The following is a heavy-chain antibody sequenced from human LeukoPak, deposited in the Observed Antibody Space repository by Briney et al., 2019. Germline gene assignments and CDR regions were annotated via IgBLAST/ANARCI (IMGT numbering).Heavy chain of an antibody. D-gene: IGHD4-17*01. CDR3: ARWGTVARFIVDY. V-gene: IGHV5-51*01. CDR2: IYPGNSDT. Sequence: GESLKNSCKGSGYTFTTYWIGWVRQMPGKGLEWMGIIYPGNSDTRYSPSFQGQVTISADKSIGTAYLQWSSLKASDTAMYYCARWGTVARFIVDYWGQGTLVTVSS. CDR1: GYTFTTYW. J-gene: IGHJ4*02.